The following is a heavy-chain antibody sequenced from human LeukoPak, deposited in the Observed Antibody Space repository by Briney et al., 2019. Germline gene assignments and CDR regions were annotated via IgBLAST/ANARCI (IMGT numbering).Heavy chain of an antibody. CDR2: MNPNSGNT. D-gene: IGHD3-16*01. CDR1: GYTFTSYD. J-gene: IGHJ4*02. CDR3: ARPSLMITFGGLGY. V-gene: IGHV1-8*03. Sequence: GASVKVSCKASGYTFTSYDINWVRQATGQGLEWMGWMNPNSGNTGYAQKFQGRVTITRNTSISTAYMELSSLRSEDTAVYYCARPSLMITFGGLGYWGQGTLVTVSS.